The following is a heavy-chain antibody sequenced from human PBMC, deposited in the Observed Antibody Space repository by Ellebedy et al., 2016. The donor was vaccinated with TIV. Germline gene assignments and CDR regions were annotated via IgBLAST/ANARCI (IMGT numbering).Heavy chain of an antibody. CDR3: VRALKYCGGDCTYKFDF. Sequence: SGPTLVKPKETLTLTCTVSGFSLTNIIMGVSWIRQPPGKALEWLAHIFSNDEKSCSTSLEARLSISKDTAKSQVVLTVANMDPLDTATYYCVRALKYCGGDCTYKFDFWGQGALVTVSS. J-gene: IGHJ4*02. CDR2: IFSNDEK. V-gene: IGHV2-26*01. CDR1: GFSLTNIIMG. D-gene: IGHD2-21*02.